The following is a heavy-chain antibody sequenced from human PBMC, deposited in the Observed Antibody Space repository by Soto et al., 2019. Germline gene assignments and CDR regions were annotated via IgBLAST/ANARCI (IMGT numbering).Heavy chain of an antibody. CDR3: ARDEGFGQLSC. J-gene: IGHJ4*02. Sequence: QVQLVQYGAEVKKPGASVKVSCKASSYTFATYGLIWVRQAPGQGLEWMGWINAYNGNTNYAQKLQDRVTMTTDTSTSTAYMELRSLRSDDTAVYYCARDEGFGQLSCWGQGTLVTVSS. V-gene: IGHV1-18*01. CDR1: SYTFATYG. D-gene: IGHD3-10*01. CDR2: INAYNGNT.